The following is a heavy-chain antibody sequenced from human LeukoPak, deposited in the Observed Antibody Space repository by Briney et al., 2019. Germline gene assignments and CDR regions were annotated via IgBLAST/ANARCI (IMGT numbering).Heavy chain of an antibody. CDR1: GYTFTRYG. CDR2: ISAYNGNT. J-gene: IGHJ6*03. D-gene: IGHD5/OR15-5a*01. V-gene: IGHV1-18*01. CDR3: ARESSLPYGEDYSYYMDV. Sequence: GASVKVSCKASGYTFTRYGISWVRQAPGQGLEWMGWISAYNGNTNYAQKLQGRVTMTTDTSTSTAYMELRSLRSDDTAVYYCARESSLPYGEDYSYYMDVWGKGTTVTVSS.